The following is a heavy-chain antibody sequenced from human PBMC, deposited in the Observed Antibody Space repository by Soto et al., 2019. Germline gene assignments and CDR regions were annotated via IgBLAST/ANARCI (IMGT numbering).Heavy chain of an antibody. CDR1: GYTFTSYG. V-gene: IGHV1-18*01. CDR2: ISAYNGNT. CDR3: ARVGFYYFWSGYYPNDGYYHYYMDV. J-gene: IGHJ6*03. Sequence: ASVKVSCKASGYTFTSYGISWVRQAPGQGLERMGWISAYNGNTNYAQKLQGRVTMTADTSTSTAYMELRSLRSDDTAVYYCARVGFYYFWSGYYPNDGYYHYYMDVWGKGTTVTVSS. D-gene: IGHD3-3*01.